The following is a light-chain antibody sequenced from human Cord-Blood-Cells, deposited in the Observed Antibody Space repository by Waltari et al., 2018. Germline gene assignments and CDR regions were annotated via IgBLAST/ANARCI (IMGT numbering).Light chain of an antibody. CDR2: DVS. Sequence: QSALPQPASVSGSPGQSITIPCTGTSSDVGGYNYVSWYQQHPGKAPKLMIYDVSNRPSGVSNRFSGSKSGNTASLTISGLQAEDEADYYCSSYTSSSTVFGGGTKLTVL. CDR3: SSYTSSSTV. V-gene: IGLV2-14*01. J-gene: IGLJ2*01. CDR1: SSDVGGYNY.